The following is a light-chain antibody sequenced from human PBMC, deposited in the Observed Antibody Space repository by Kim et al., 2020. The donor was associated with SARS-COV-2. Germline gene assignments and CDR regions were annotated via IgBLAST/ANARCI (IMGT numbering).Light chain of an antibody. CDR2: KDT. Sequence: SVSPGQTARITCSGDVLAKRYARWFQQKPGQAPVMVLYKDTERPSGITERFSGSSSGTTVTLTISGAQVEDEADYYCHSAADNTWVFGGGTQLTVL. CDR1: VLAKRY. J-gene: IGLJ3*02. CDR3: HSAADNTWV. V-gene: IGLV3-27*01.